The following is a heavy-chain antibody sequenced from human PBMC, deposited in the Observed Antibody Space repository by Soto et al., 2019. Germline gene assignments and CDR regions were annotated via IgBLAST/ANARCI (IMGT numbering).Heavy chain of an antibody. V-gene: IGHV3-23*01. D-gene: IGHD2-8*01. CDR2: ISGSGGST. CDR1: GFTFSSYA. CDR3: AKDSRHLMLAAYYFDY. Sequence: PGGSLRLSCAASGFTFSSYAMSWVRQAPGKGLEWVSAISGSGGSTYYADSVKGRFTISRDNSKNTLYLQMNSLRAEDTAVYYCAKDSRHLMLAAYYFDYWGQGTLVTVS. J-gene: IGHJ4*02.